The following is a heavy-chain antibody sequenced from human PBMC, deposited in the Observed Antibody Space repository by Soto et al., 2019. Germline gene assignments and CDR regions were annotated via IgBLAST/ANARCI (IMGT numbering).Heavy chain of an antibody. Sequence: QVQLVQSGAEVKKPGSSVKVSCKASGGTFSSYAISWVRQAPGQGLEWMGGIIPIFGTANYAQKFQGRVTITADESTSTAYMELSSLRSEDTAVYYCARDGTSNSNTYYYYGMDVWGQGTTVTVSS. CDR1: GGTFSSYA. V-gene: IGHV1-69*01. D-gene: IGHD6-6*01. CDR3: ARDGTSNSNTYYYYGMDV. CDR2: IIPIFGTA. J-gene: IGHJ6*02.